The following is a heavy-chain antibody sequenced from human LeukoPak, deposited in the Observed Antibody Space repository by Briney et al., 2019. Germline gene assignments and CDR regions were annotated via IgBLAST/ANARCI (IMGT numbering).Heavy chain of an antibody. V-gene: IGHV3-23*01. CDR3: AKSLGSSWAACVWDY. CDR2: ISGSGGST. J-gene: IGHJ4*02. D-gene: IGHD6-13*01. Sequence: GGPLRLSCAASGFTLSSYAMSWVRQAPGKGLEWVSAISGSGGSTYYADSVKGRFTISRDNSKNTLYLQMNSLRAEDTAVYYCAKSLGSSWAACVWDYWGQGTLVTVSS. CDR1: GFTLSSYA.